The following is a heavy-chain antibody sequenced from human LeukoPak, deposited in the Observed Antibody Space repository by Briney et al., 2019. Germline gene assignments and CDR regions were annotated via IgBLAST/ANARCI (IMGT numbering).Heavy chain of an antibody. CDR1: GFTFSSSS. CDR2: IRSSNNYI. J-gene: IGHJ6*02. Sequence: RGSLRLSCAASGFTFSSSSMNWVRQAQGKGLEWVSSIRSSNNYIYYADSVKSRFTISRDNAKNSLYLQMNSLRAEDTAVYYCASLVVLHGMDVWGQGTTVTVSS. V-gene: IGHV3-21*01. CDR3: ASLVVLHGMDV. D-gene: IGHD2-15*01.